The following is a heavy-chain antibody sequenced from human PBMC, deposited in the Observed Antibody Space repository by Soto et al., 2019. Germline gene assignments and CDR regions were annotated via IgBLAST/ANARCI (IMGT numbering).Heavy chain of an antibody. D-gene: IGHD5-12*01. CDR2: ISYDGSNK. CDR1: GFTFSSYA. CDR3: AREQDGYNNAFDI. Sequence: GGSLRLSCAASGFTFSSYAMHWVRQAPGKGLEWVAVISYDGSNKYYADSVKGRFTISRDNSKNTLYLQMNSLRAEDTAVYYCAREQDGYNNAFDIWGQGTMVTVSS. J-gene: IGHJ3*02. V-gene: IGHV3-30-3*01.